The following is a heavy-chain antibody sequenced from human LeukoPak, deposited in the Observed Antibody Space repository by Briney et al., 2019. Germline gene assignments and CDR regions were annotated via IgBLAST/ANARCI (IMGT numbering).Heavy chain of an antibody. CDR2: IYYSGST. V-gene: IGHV4-39*01. D-gene: IGHD3-3*01. J-gene: IGHJ5*02. CDR3: ARNITIFGVIPRGAGWFDP. Sequence: SETLSLTCTVSGDSITSSNYYWGWIRQPPGKGLEWIGSIYYSGSTHYNPSLKSRLTISVDTSRNQFSLKLRTVTAADTAVYYFARNITIFGVIPRGAGWFDPWGQGTLVTVSS. CDR1: GDSITSSNYY.